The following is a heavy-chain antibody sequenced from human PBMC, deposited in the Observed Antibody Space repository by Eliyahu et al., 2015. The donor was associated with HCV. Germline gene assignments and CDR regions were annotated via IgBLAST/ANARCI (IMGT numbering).Heavy chain of an antibody. CDR3: ARTLDYYFYAMDA. CDR1: GGTFSNYA. J-gene: IGHJ6*02. V-gene: IGHV1-69*01. CDR2: IIPLFGTT. Sequence: QVQLVQSGAEVKKPGSSVKVSCKASGGTFSNYALSWVRQAPGQGLEWMGGIIPLFGTTKYAQKFQGRVRIIADESTSTAHMELSNLRSDDTAVYYCARTLDYYFYAMDAWGQGTTVTVSS.